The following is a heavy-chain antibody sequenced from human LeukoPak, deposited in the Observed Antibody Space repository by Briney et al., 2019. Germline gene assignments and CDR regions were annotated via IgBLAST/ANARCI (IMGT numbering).Heavy chain of an antibody. CDR2: IYHSGST. V-gene: IGHV4-38-2*02. CDR1: GYSISSGYY. Sequence: LETLSLTCTVSGYSISSGYYWGWIRQPPGKGLEWIGSIYHSGSTYYNPSLKSRVTISVDTSKNQFSLKLSSVTAADTAVYYCARDARNWFDPWGQGTLVTVSS. J-gene: IGHJ5*02. CDR3: ARDARNWFDP.